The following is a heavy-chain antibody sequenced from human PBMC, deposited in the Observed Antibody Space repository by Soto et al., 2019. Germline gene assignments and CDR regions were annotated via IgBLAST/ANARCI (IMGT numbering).Heavy chain of an antibody. CDR1: GGTFSSYA. CDR2: IIPIFGTA. CDR3: AREGAAISGILFDY. J-gene: IGHJ4*02. V-gene: IGHV1-69*13. D-gene: IGHD2-2*02. Sequence: GASVKVSCKASGGTFSSYAISWVRQAPGQGLEWMGGIIPIFGTANYAQKFQGRVTITADESTSTAYMELSSLRSEDTAVYYCAREGAAISGILFDYWGQGTLVTVSS.